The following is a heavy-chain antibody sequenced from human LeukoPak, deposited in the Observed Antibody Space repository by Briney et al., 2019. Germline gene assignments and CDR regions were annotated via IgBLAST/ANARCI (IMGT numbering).Heavy chain of an antibody. CDR3: ARRTIGVGYCSSTGCYGHAFDI. J-gene: IGHJ3*02. V-gene: IGHV4-34*01. CDR1: GGSFSGYY. D-gene: IGHD2-2*03. CDR2: INHSGST. Sequence: PSETLSLTCAVYGGSFSGYYWSWIRQPPGKGLEWIGEINHSGSTYYNPSLKSRVTISVDTSKNQFSLKLSSVTAADTAVYYCARRTIGVGYCSSTGCYGHAFDIWGQGTMVTVSS.